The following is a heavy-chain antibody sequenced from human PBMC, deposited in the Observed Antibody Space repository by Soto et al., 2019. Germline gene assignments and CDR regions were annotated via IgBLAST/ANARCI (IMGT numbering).Heavy chain of an antibody. D-gene: IGHD6-13*01. J-gene: IGHJ4*02. V-gene: IGHV1-24*01. CDR1: GYTLTELS. Sequence: ASVKVSCKVSGYTLTELSMHWVRQAPGKGLEWMVGFDPEDGETIYAQKFQGRVTITEDTSTDTAYMELSSLRSEDTAVYYCATSFGVAAAGTFDYWGQGTLVTVSS. CDR3: ATSFGVAAAGTFDY. CDR2: FDPEDGET.